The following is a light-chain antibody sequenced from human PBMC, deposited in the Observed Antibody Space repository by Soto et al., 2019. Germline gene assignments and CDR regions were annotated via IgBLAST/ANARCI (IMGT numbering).Light chain of an antibody. Sequence: QSALTQPPSASGSTGQSVAISCTGTSSDIGAYKFVSWYQQHPGKAPKLIIYEVSIRPSGVPDRFSGSKSGNTASLTVSGLLAEDDADYYCSLYAGSNNVFFGGGTKLTVL. CDR1: SSDIGAYKF. V-gene: IGLV2-8*01. CDR2: EVS. CDR3: SLYAGSNNVF. J-gene: IGLJ2*01.